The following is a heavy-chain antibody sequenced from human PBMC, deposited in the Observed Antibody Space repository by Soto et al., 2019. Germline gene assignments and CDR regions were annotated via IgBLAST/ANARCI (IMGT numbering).Heavy chain of an antibody. CDR3: ARDDSSGYYYPSEAYYYYGMDV. D-gene: IGHD3-22*01. CDR2: ISSSSSYI. J-gene: IGHJ6*02. V-gene: IGHV3-21*01. CDR1: GFTFSSYS. Sequence: GGSLRLSCAASGFTFSSYSMNWVRQAPGKGLGWVSSISSSSSYIYYADSVKGRFTISRDNAKNSLHLQMNRLRAEDTAVYYCARDDSSGYYYPSEAYYYYGMDVWGQGTTVTVSS.